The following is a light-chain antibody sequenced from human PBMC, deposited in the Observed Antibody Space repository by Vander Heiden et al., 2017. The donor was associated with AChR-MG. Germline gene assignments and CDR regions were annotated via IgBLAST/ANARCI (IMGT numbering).Light chain of an antibody. J-gene: IGLJ2*01. Sequence: QSVQTQPPTASGTPGQRVTISCSGSSSTIGSNTVTWYQQLPGTAPKLRSYSNNQRPSGVPDRFSGSKSGTSASLAISGLQSEDEADYYCAAWDDSLNGPVFGGGTKLTVL. CDR1: SSTIGSNT. CDR3: AAWDDSLNGPV. V-gene: IGLV1-44*01. CDR2: SNN.